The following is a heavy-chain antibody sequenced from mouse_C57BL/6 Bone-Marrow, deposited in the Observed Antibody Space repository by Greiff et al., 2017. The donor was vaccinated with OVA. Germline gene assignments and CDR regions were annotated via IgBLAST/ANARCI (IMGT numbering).Heavy chain of an antibody. CDR1: GFNIKDDY. J-gene: IGHJ3*01. Sequence: EVKLQESGAELVRPGASVKLSCTASGFNIKDDYMHWVKQRPEQGLEWIGWIDPENGDTEYASKFQGKATITADTSSNTAYLQLSSLTSEDTAVYYCTTSDGYYPAWFAYWGQGTLVTVSA. CDR2: IDPENGDT. CDR3: TTSDGYYPAWFAY. D-gene: IGHD2-3*01. V-gene: IGHV14-4*01.